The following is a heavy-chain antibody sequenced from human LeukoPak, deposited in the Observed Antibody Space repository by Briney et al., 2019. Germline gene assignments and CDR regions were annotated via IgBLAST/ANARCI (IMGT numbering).Heavy chain of an antibody. Sequence: GGSLRLSCAASGFTFSSYSMNWVRHAPGKGLEWVSSISSSSSYIYYADSVKGRFTISRDNAKNSLYLQMNSLRAEDTAVYYCARDLVVVPKRGYWGQGTLVTVSS. CDR1: GFTFSSYS. V-gene: IGHV3-21*01. CDR2: ISSSSSYI. D-gene: IGHD2-2*01. J-gene: IGHJ4*02. CDR3: ARDLVVVPKRGY.